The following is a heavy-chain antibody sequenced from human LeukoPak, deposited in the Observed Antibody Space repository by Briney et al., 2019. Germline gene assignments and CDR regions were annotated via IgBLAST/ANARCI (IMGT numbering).Heavy chain of an antibody. CDR2: INDNGSTR. D-gene: IGHD5-12*01. CDR3: AKDMQTWPRFPDY. J-gene: IGHJ4*02. CDR1: GFTFSSYA. Sequence: GGSLRLSCAASGFTFSSYAMTWVRQAPGKGLEWVSGINDNGSTRFYAASVKGRFTSSRDNPKNTLYLQMNGLRVEDTAVYYCAKDMQTWPRFPDYWGQGTLVTVSS. V-gene: IGHV3-23*01.